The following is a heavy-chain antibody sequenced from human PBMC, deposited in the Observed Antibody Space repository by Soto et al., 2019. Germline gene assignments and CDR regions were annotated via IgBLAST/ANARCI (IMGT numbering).Heavy chain of an antibody. Sequence: GGSLRLSCAASGFTFSSYSMNWVRQAPGKGLEWVSYISSSSSTIYYADSVKGRFTISRDNAKNSLYLQMNSLRAEDTAVYYCARDRSVLMVYATRPDAFDIWGQGTMVTVSS. CDR3: ARDRSVLMVYATRPDAFDI. J-gene: IGHJ3*02. V-gene: IGHV3-48*04. D-gene: IGHD2-8*01. CDR1: GFTFSSYS. CDR2: ISSSSSTI.